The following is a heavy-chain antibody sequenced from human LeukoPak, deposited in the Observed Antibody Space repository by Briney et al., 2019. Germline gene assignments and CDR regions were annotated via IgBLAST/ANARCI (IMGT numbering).Heavy chain of an antibody. CDR1: GYTFTSYD. J-gene: IGHJ3*02. CDR2: MNPNSGNT. Sequence: ASVKVSCKASGYTFTSYDINWVRQATGQGLEWMGWMNPNSGNTGYAQKFQGRVTITRNTSISTAYMELSSLRSEDTAVYYCARGSNGGIAARPGDDAFDMWGQGTMVTVSS. D-gene: IGHD6-6*01. V-gene: IGHV1-8*03. CDR3: ARGSNGGIAARPGDDAFDM.